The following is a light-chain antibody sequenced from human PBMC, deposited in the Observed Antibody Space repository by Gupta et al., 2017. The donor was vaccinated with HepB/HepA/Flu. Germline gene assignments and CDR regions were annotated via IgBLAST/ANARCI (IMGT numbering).Light chain of an antibody. CDR3: CSYAGSHTHYV. Sequence: QSALTQPRSVSGSPGQSVTISCTGSSSDVGNYNYVSWYQHHPGKAPKLMIYDVSKWPTGVPDRFSGSKSGNTASLTISGLHAEDEADYYCCSYAGSHTHYVFGTGTKVTVL. V-gene: IGLV2-11*01. J-gene: IGLJ1*01. CDR2: DVS. CDR1: SSDVGNYNY.